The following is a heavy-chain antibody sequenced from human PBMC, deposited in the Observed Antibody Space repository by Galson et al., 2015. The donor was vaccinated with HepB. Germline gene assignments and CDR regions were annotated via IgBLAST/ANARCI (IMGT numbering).Heavy chain of an antibody. CDR2: ISYDGSNK. J-gene: IGHJ6*02. CDR3: AKDRVVLADYYYGMDV. D-gene: IGHD2-15*01. Sequence: SLRLSCAASGFTFSSYGMHWVRQAPGKGLEWVAVISYDGSNKYYADSVKGRFTISRDNSKNTLYLQMNSLRAEDTAVYYCAKDRVVLADYYYGMDVWGQGTTVTVSS. CDR1: GFTFSSYG. V-gene: IGHV3-30*18.